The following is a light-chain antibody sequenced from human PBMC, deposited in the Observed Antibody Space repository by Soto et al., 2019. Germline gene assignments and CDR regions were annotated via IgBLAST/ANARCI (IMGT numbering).Light chain of an antibody. CDR3: CSYAGSRWV. CDR1: SSDVGSFNL. CDR2: EVN. J-gene: IGLJ3*02. V-gene: IGLV2-23*02. Sequence: QAVVTQPASVSGSPGQSITFSCTGTSSDVGSFNLVSWYQQHPGKAPKRIIYEVNKRPLGVSNRFSGSKSANTASLTISGLQAEDEADYYCCSYAGSRWVFGGGTKLTVL.